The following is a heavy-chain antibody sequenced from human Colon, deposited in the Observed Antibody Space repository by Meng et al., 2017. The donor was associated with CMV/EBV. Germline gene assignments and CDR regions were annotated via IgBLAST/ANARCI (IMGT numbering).Heavy chain of an antibody. Sequence: GESLKISCAASGFTFSKFAMTWVRQAPGKGLEWVSSLSGTAGGTYYADSVKGRFIISRDNSKNTVYLQMNSLRADDTAVYYCAKVESDYYDESGDYYGVLPDYWGQGTLVTVSS. V-gene: IGHV3-23*01. J-gene: IGHJ4*02. CDR1: GFTFSKFA. D-gene: IGHD3-22*01. CDR2: LSGTAGGT. CDR3: AKVESDYYDESGDYYGVLPDY.